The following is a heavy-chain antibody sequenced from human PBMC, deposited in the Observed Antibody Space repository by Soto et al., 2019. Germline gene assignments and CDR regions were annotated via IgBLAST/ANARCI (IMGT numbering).Heavy chain of an antibody. Sequence: SGPTLVNPTQTLTLTCTFSGFSLSTSGMCVSWIRQPPGKALEWLARIDWDDDKYYSTSLKTRLTISKDTSKNQVVLTMTNMDPVDTATYYCARMITAGTIPIYFDYWGQGTLVTVSS. CDR1: GFSLSTSGMC. J-gene: IGHJ4*02. CDR2: IDWDDDK. V-gene: IGHV2-70*11. D-gene: IGHD6-13*01. CDR3: ARMITAGTIPIYFDY.